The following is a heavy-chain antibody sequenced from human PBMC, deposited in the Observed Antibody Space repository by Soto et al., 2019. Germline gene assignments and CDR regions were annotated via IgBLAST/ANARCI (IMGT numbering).Heavy chain of an antibody. CDR3: AKRGLGYCSTTSCRGRWFDP. V-gene: IGHV3-23*01. J-gene: IGHJ5*02. Sequence: GGSLRLSCAASGFTFSNYAMSWVRQAPGKGLEWVSAISGSGDSTYYADSVKGRFTISRDNSKNTLYLQMNSLRAEDTAVYYCAKRGLGYCSTTSCRGRWFDPWGQGSLVTVSS. CDR2: ISGSGDST. D-gene: IGHD2-2*01. CDR1: GFTFSNYA.